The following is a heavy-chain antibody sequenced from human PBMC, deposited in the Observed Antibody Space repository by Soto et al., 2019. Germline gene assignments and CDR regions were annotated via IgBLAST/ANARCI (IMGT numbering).Heavy chain of an antibody. CDR1: GGSISSGDYF. J-gene: IGHJ6*02. V-gene: IGHV4-30-4*01. Sequence: SETLSLTCTVSGGSISSGDYFWRWIRQSPGKGLEWIGYISSIGSTYYNPSLKSRVSVSRDTSKNQFSLKLSSVTTTDTAVYYCARGLVIRPYYYHGMDVWGQGTTVT. D-gene: IGHD3-9*01. CDR3: ARGLVIRPYYYHGMDV. CDR2: ISSIGST.